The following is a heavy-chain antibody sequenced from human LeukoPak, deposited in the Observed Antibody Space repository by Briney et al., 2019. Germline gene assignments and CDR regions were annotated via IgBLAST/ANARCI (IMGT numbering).Heavy chain of an antibody. CDR2: IYYSGST. J-gene: IGHJ2*01. V-gene: IGHV4-59*01. CDR1: GGSISSYY. D-gene: IGHD2-8*02. Sequence: SETLSLTCTVSGGSISSYYWSWIRQPPGKGLEWIGYIYYSGSTNYNPSLKSRVTISVDTSKNQFSLKLSSVTAADTAVYYRASRKLVGGWYFDLWGRGTLVTVSS. CDR3: ASRKLVGGWYFDL.